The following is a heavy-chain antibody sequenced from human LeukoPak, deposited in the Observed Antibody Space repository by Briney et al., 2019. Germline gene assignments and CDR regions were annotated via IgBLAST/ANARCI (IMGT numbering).Heavy chain of an antibody. Sequence: SETLSLTCAVYGGSFSGYYWSWIRQPPGKGLEWIGEINHSGSTNYNPSLKSRVTISVDTSKNQFSLKLSSVTAADTAVYYCARRVVPITMVRGVMRYYYYMDVWGKGTTVTISS. V-gene: IGHV4-34*01. J-gene: IGHJ6*03. D-gene: IGHD3-10*01. CDR2: INHSGST. CDR3: ARRVVPITMVRGVMRYYYYMDV. CDR1: GGSFSGYY.